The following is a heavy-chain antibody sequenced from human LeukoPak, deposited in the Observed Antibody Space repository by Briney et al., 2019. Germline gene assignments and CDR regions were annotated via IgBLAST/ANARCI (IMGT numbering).Heavy chain of an antibody. CDR2: IKQDGSEK. Sequence: PVGSLRLSCAASGFTFSDYYMSWVRQAPGKGLEWVANIKQDGSEKYYVDSVKGRFTISRDNAKNSLYLQMNSLRAEDTAVYYRARGFVPAAIWGQGTLVTVSS. CDR1: GFTFSDYY. CDR3: ARGFVPAAI. J-gene: IGHJ4*02. D-gene: IGHD2-2*01. V-gene: IGHV3-7*01.